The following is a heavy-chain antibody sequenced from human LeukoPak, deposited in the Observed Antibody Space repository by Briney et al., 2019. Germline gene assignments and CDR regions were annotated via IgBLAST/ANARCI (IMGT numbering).Heavy chain of an antibody. CDR3: ATRGYSGYDPYYYYGMDI. J-gene: IGHJ6*02. V-gene: IGHV4-39*01. CDR1: GGSISSSRYY. D-gene: IGHD5-12*01. CDR2: IYYSGNT. Sequence: SETLSLTCTVSGGSISSSRYYWGWIRQPPGKGLEWIGSIYYSGNTYYNPSLKSRVTISVDTSKNQFSLKLSSVTAADTAVFHCATRGYSGYDPYYYYGMDIWGQGTTVTVSS.